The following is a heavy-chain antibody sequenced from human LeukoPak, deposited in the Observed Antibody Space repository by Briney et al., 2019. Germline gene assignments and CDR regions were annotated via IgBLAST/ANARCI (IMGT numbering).Heavy chain of an antibody. CDR1: GFTFSSYS. J-gene: IGHJ4*02. V-gene: IGHV3-21*01. D-gene: IGHD1-26*01. CDR2: TSSSSSYI. Sequence: GGSLRLSCAASGFTFSSYSMNWVRQAPGKGLEWVSSTSSSSSYIYYADSVKGRFTISRDNAKNSLYLQMNSLRAEDTAVYYCARLEWELYYFDYWGQGTLVTVSS. CDR3: ARLEWELYYFDY.